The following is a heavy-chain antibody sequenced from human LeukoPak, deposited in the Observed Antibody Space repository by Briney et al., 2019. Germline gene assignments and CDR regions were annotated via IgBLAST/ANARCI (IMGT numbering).Heavy chain of an antibody. V-gene: IGHV3-23*01. CDR3: ANVLGRITDY. Sequence: GGSLRLSCAASGFTFSSYAMSWVRQAPGKGLDGVSAISGSGGSTYYADSVKGRFTTSRDNSKNTLYLQMNSLRAEDTAVYYCANVLGRITDYWGQGTLVIVSS. J-gene: IGHJ4*02. CDR1: GFTFSSYA. CDR2: ISGSGGST. D-gene: IGHD5-24*01.